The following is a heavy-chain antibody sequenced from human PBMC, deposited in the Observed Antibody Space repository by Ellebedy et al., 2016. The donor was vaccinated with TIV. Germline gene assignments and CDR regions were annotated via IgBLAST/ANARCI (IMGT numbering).Heavy chain of an antibody. CDR3: ARRYSGSSYHYFDY. J-gene: IGHJ4*02. D-gene: IGHD1-26*01. Sequence: MPSETLSLTCAGDGGSFSGYYWSWIRQPPGKGLECIEEINPSGSTNYNPSPKSRVTISVDTSKNQFSLKLSSVTAAETAVYYFARRYSGSSYHYFDYWGQGTLVIVSS. CDR2: INPSGST. CDR1: GGSFSGYY. V-gene: IGHV4-34*01.